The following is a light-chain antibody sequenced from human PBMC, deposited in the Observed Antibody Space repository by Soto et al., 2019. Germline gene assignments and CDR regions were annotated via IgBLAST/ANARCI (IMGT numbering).Light chain of an antibody. J-gene: IGLJ1*01. CDR2: EVN. CDR3: TSCITANTRCV. Sequence: QSVLTQPASVSGSPGQSITISCTGTSSDIGRYNYVSWFQQHPGKVPKLVIFEVNYRPSGVSDRFSGSKSGNTASLNITGLQADDDPDYYCTSCITANTRCVFGSGTKVTVL. CDR1: SSDIGRYNY. V-gene: IGLV2-14*01.